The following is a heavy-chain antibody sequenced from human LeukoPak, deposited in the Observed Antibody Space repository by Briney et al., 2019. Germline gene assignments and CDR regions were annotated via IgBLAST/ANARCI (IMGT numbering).Heavy chain of an antibody. V-gene: IGHV4-39*07. CDR1: GGSISSGGYY. J-gene: IGHJ6*02. CDR3: ARPSGSGSLYYYYGMDV. D-gene: IGHD3-10*01. Sequence: SQTLSLTCTVSGGSISSGGYYWGWIRQPPGKGLEWIGSIHHSGSTSTYYNPSLKSRVTISVDTSKNQFSLKLSSVTAADTAVYYCARPSGSGSLYYYYGMDVWGQGTTVTVSS. CDR2: IHHSGSTST.